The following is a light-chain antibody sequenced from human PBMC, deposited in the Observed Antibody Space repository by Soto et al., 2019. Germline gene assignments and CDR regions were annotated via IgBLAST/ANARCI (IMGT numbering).Light chain of an antibody. V-gene: IGKV1-5*01. CDR1: QSINTW. J-gene: IGKJ1*01. CDR3: QQYNTYSWT. Sequence: DFQMTQSPSTLSASVGDRVTITCRASQSINTWLAWYQQKPGKAPKVLIYDASNLESRVPSRFSGSGSGTEFTLTISSLQPDDFATYYCQQYNTYSWTFGQGTKVEIK. CDR2: DAS.